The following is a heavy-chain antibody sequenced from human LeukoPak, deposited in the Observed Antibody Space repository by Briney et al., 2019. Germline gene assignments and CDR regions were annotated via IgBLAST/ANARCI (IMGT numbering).Heavy chain of an antibody. J-gene: IGHJ4*02. CDR3: ARGPHRITGTTESLDY. D-gene: IGHD1-7*01. Sequence: GGSLRLSCAASGFTFSSYGMHWVRQAPGKGLEWVAVIWYDGGNKYYADSVKGRFTISRDNSKNTLYLQMNSLRAEDMAVYYCARGPHRITGTTESLDYWGQGTLVTVSS. CDR2: IWYDGGNK. V-gene: IGHV3-33*01. CDR1: GFTFSSYG.